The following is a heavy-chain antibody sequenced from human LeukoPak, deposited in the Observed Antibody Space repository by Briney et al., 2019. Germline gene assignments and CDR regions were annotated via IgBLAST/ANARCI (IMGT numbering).Heavy chain of an antibody. CDR2: ISYDGSNK. CDR3: AKDKYSSGWYKDY. J-gene: IGHJ4*02. V-gene: IGHV3-30*18. D-gene: IGHD6-19*01. CDR1: GFTFSSYG. Sequence: GRSLRLSCAASGFTFSSYGMHWVRQAPGKGLERVAVISYDGSNKYYADSVKGRFTISRDNSKNTLYLQMNSLRAEDTAVYYCAKDKYSSGWYKDYWGQGTLVTVSS.